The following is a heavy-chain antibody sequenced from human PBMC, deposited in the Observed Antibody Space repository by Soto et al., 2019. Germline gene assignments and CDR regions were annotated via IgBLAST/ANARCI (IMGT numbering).Heavy chain of an antibody. J-gene: IGHJ3*02. Sequence: QVKLVQSEAEVKKPGASVKVSCKASGLNFRIYGISWVRQAPGQGLDWMGWISGYNGNTKYAQKFQGRVSMTTDTSTSTVHMDVRSLRADDTAVYYCARVWYERYSGGFDIWGQGTMVTVS. CDR2: ISGYNGNT. V-gene: IGHV1-18*01. CDR1: GLNFRIYG. CDR3: ARVWYERYSGGFDI. D-gene: IGHD2-15*01.